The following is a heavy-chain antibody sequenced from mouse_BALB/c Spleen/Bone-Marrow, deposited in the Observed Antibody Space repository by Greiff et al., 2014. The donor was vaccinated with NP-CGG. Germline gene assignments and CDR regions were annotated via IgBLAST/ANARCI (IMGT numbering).Heavy chain of an antibody. CDR1: GYTFTSYW. CDR2: FYPGDGDT. V-gene: IGHV1-87*01. Sequence: VKLVESGAELARPGASVKLSCKASGYTFTSYWMQWVKQRPGQGLQWIGAFYPGDGDTRYTQRFKDKATLTADKSSSTAYMQLSSLASEDSAVYDCARAKRYGEMDYWGQGTSVTVSS. J-gene: IGHJ4*01. CDR3: ARAKRYGEMDY. D-gene: IGHD2-14*01.